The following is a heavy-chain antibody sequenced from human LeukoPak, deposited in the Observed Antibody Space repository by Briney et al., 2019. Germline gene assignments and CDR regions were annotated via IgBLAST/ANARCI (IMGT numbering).Heavy chain of an antibody. CDR1: GFTLSSYS. CDR2: ISSSSSTI. CDR3: ARGARAVYYDFWSGYPNAFDI. Sequence: AGGSLRLSCAASGFTLSSYSMNWVRQAPGKGLEWVSYISSSSSTIYYADSVKGRFTISRDNAKNSLYLQMNSLRDEDTAVYYCARGARAVYYDFWSGYPNAFDIWGQGTMVTVSS. D-gene: IGHD3-3*01. V-gene: IGHV3-48*02. J-gene: IGHJ3*02.